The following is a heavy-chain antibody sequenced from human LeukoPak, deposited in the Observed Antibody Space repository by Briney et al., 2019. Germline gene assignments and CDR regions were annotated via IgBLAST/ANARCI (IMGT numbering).Heavy chain of an antibody. CDR2: INHSGST. V-gene: IGHV4-34*01. Sequence: PSETLSLTCAVYGGSFSGYYWSWIRQPPGKGLEWIGEINHSGSTNYNPSLKSRVTISVDTSKNQFSLKLSSVTAADTAVYYCARGLSMMVYDASGYFQHWGQGTLVTVS. CDR3: ARGLSMMVYDASGYFQH. D-gene: IGHD2-8*01. J-gene: IGHJ1*01. CDR1: GGSFSGYY.